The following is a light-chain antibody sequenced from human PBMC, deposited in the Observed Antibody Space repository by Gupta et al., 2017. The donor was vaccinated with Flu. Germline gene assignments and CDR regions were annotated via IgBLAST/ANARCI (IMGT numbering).Light chain of an antibody. CDR3: AAWDDSLNGDV. V-gene: IGLV1-44*01. CDR2: YNN. Sequence: QSVLTQPPSASGTPGQRVTISCSGTSSNIGTNTVNWYQQPPGTAPKLLIYYNNLRPSGVPARYSGSKSGTSASLAISGLQSEDEADYYCAAWDDSLNGDVFGTGTKVTVL. J-gene: IGLJ1*01. CDR1: SSNIGTNT.